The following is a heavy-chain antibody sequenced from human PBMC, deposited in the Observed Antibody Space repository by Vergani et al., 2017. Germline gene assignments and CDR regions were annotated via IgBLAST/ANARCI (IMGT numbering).Heavy chain of an antibody. CDR1: GGSISSYY. D-gene: IGHD6-13*01. V-gene: IGHV4-59*01. J-gene: IGHJ5*02. Sequence: QVQLQESGPGLVKPSETLSLTCTVSGGSISSYYWSWIRQPPGKGLEWIGYIYYSGSTNYNPSLKSRVTISVDTSKNQFSLKLSSVTAADTAVYYCASLGGAAAGTGNWFDPGGQGTLVTVSS. CDR3: ASLGGAAAGTGNWFDP. CDR2: IYYSGST.